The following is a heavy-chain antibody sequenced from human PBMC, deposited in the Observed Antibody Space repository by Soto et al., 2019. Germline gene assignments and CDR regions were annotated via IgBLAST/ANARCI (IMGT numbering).Heavy chain of an antibody. CDR2: IYPGGST. D-gene: IGHD2-15*01. CDR3: ARASVGPPGGGSWIMPFDF. J-gene: IGHJ4*02. CDR1: VGSISNYY. Sequence: SETLSLTCSVSVGSISNYYWSWIRQSAGKGLEWIGRIYPGGSTNYNPSLKSRVTMSVDTSKNQVSLRLTSVTAADTAVYYCARASVGPPGGGSWIMPFDFWGQGTRVTVSS. V-gene: IGHV4-4*07.